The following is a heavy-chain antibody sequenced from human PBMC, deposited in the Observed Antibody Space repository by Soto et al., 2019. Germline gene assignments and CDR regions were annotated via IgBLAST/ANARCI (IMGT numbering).Heavy chain of an antibody. D-gene: IGHD3-16*01. CDR3: TIMALGI. V-gene: IGHV1-18*01. CDR2: ISAYNGNT. Sequence: GASVKVSCKASGFAFSSYGISWVRQAPGQGLEWMGWISAYNGNTNYAQKFQGRVTMTTDTSTTTAYLELRSLRSDDTALYYCTIMALGIWGQGTLVTVSS. CDR1: GFAFSSYG. J-gene: IGHJ4*02.